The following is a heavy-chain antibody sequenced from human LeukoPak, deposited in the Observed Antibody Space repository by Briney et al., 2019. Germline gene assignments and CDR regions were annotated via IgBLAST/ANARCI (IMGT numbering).Heavy chain of an antibody. Sequence: GSSVKVSCKASVGAFSSYAISWVRQAPGQGLEWMGRIIPIFGTPNYAQKFQGRVTITADESTNTAYMELSSLRSEDTAVYYCAREGYCSTTGCHDAYWGQGTLVTVSS. CDR3: AREGYCSTTGCHDAY. V-gene: IGHV1-69*15. D-gene: IGHD2-2*01. CDR1: VGAFSSYA. J-gene: IGHJ4*02. CDR2: IIPIFGTP.